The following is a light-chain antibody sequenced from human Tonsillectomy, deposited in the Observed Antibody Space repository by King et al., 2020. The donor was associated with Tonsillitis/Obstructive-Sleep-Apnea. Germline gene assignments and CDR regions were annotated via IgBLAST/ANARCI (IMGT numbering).Light chain of an antibody. J-gene: IGKJ4*01. V-gene: IGKV1-39*01. CDR3: QQSYTTLT. Sequence: VPSRFSGSGVGHSFTLTISSLQPEDFATYYCQQSYTTLTFGGGTKVEIK.